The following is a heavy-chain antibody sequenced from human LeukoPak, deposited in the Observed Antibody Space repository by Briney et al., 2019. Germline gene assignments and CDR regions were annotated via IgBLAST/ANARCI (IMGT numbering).Heavy chain of an antibody. V-gene: IGHV4-34*01. CDR1: GGSISSYY. Sequence: SETLSLTCTVSGGSISSYYWSWIRQPPGKGLEWIGEINHSGSTNYNPSLKSRVTISVDTSKNQFSLKLSSVTAADTAVYYCARGRTRSGADYWGQGTLVTVSS. CDR3: ARGRTRSGADY. CDR2: INHSGST. D-gene: IGHD1-26*01. J-gene: IGHJ4*02.